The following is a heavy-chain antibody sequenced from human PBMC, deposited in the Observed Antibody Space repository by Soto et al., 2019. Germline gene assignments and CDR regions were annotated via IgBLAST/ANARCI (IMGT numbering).Heavy chain of an antibody. CDR2: INHSGST. D-gene: IGHD3-22*01. CDR1: GGSFSGYY. Sequence: SETLSLTCAVYGGSFSGYYCTWIRQPRGKGLEWIGDINHSGSTNYSPSLKSRVTISLDTSKNQFSLTLSAVTAADTAMYYCSTRAYDTNGYYRFDPWGQGTLVTVSS. V-gene: IGHV4-34*01. J-gene: IGHJ5*01. CDR3: STRAYDTNGYYRFDP.